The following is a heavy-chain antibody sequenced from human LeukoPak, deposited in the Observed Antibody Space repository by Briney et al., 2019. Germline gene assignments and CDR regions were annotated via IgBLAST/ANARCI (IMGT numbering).Heavy chain of an antibody. CDR3: ARSMAMVRGFDY. Sequence: PGGSLRLSCAASGFTFDDYGMSWVRQAPGKGLEWVSGINWNGGSTGYADSVKGRFTISRDNAKNSLYLKMNSLRAEETALYYCARSMAMVRGFDYWGQGTLVTVSS. CDR1: GFTFDDYG. D-gene: IGHD3-10*01. V-gene: IGHV3-20*04. J-gene: IGHJ4*02. CDR2: INWNGGST.